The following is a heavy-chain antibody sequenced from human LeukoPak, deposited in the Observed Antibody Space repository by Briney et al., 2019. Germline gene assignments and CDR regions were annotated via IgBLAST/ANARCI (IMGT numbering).Heavy chain of an antibody. V-gene: IGHV4-59*01. Sequence: SETLSLTCTVSNDSISPYYWSWIRQPPGKGLEWIGHISYSGSANYNPSLMSRVTISTDTSKNQFSLNLSSVTTADTAVYYCARGTAPRPGYWGQGTLVTVSS. J-gene: IGHJ4*02. CDR1: NDSISPYY. D-gene: IGHD6-6*01. CDR2: ISYSGSA. CDR3: ARGTAPRPGY.